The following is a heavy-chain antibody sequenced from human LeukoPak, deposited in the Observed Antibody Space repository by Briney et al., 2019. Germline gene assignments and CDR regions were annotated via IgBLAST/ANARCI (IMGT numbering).Heavy chain of an antibody. CDR2: INTDGSNI. V-gene: IGHV3-74*01. Sequence: GGSLRLSCAASGLTFSTSWMNWVRQAPGEGLVWVSRINTDGSNIVYADSVKGRFTISRDNAKNTLYLQMNSLRAEDTAIYHCARSSVGLDYWGQGTLVTVSS. D-gene: IGHD3-22*01. CDR3: ARSSVGLDY. J-gene: IGHJ4*02. CDR1: GLTFSTSW.